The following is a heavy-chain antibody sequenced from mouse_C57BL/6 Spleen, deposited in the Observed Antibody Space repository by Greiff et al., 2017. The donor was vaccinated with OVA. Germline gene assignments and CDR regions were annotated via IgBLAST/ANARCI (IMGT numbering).Heavy chain of an antibody. J-gene: IGHJ1*03. Sequence: VKLMESGAELVKPGASVKISCKASGYAFSSYWMNWVKQRPGKGLEWIGQIYPGDGDTNYNGKFKGKATLTADKSSSTAYMQLSSLTSEDSAVYFCARSGYYGSYWYFDVWGTGTTVTVSS. D-gene: IGHD1-1*01. V-gene: IGHV1-80*01. CDR3: ARSGYYGSYWYFDV. CDR2: IYPGDGDT. CDR1: GYAFSSYW.